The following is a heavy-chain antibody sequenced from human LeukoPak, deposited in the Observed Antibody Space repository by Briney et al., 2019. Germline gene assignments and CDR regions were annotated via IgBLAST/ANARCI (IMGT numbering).Heavy chain of an antibody. CDR1: GYSFTSYW. Sequence: GESLKISCKGSGYSFTSYWIGWVRQMPGKGLEWMGIIYPGDSDTRYSPSFQGQVTISADKSISTAYLQWSSLKASDTAMYYCARHADPGIAVAGTIDYWGQGTLVTVSS. J-gene: IGHJ4*02. CDR2: IYPGDSDT. CDR3: ARHADPGIAVAGTIDY. D-gene: IGHD6-19*01. V-gene: IGHV5-51*01.